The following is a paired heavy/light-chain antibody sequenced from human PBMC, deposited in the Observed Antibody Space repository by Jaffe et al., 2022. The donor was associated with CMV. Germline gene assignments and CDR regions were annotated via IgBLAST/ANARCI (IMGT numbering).Heavy chain of an antibody. D-gene: IGHD3-10*01. V-gene: IGHV3-33*08. CDR1: GFTFSDSG. CDR3: ARGQSPSADFDY. Sequence: QVQLVESGGGVVQPGRSLRLSCVASGFTFSDSGMHWVRQAPGRGLEWLAVIWYHGNIKYYVDSVKGRFTISRDNSKNTLYLQMNGLRAEDTAVYYCARGQSPSADFDYWGQGTLVSVSS. CDR2: IWYHGNIK. J-gene: IGHJ4*02.
Light chain of an antibody. CDR1: SGSIASHY. J-gene: IGLJ1*01. Sequence: NFMLTQPHSVSESPGKTITISCTRSSGSIASHYVQWYHQRPGSAPTTVIFENNRRPSGVPDRFSGSIDSSSNSASLTISGLKTEDEADYYCQSYDSNNLYVFGTGTKVTVL. V-gene: IGLV6-57*04. CDR3: QSYDSNNLYV. CDR2: ENN.